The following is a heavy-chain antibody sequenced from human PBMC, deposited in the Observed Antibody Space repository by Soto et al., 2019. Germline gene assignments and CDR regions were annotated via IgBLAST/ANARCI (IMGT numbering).Heavy chain of an antibody. D-gene: IGHD1-1*01. V-gene: IGHV3-48*03. J-gene: IGHJ4*02. CDR2: IGTSGSPT. Sequence: PGGSLRLSCAASGFSFSIYEMIWVRQAPGMGLEWVSYIGTSGSPTYYADSVKGRFTISRDNARDSVHLQMNSLRADDTAVYYCAREGLLEAYDFWGQGTLVTSPQ. CDR1: GFSFSIYE. CDR3: AREGLLEAYDF.